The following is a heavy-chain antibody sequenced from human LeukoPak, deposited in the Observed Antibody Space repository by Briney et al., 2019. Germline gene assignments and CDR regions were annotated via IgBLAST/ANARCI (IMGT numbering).Heavy chain of an antibody. CDR3: ARVPRKGPAATYMDV. CDR2: IYTSGST. Sequence: SETLSLTCTVSGGSISSYYWSWIRQPAGKGLEWIGRIYTSGSTNYNPSLKSRVTMSVDTSKNQFSLKLSSVTAADTAVYYCARVPRKGPAATYMDVWDKGTTVTVSS. J-gene: IGHJ6*03. V-gene: IGHV4-4*07. D-gene: IGHD2-2*01. CDR1: GGSISSYY.